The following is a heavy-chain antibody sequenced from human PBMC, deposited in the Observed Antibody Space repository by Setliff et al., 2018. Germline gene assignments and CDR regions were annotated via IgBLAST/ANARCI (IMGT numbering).Heavy chain of an antibody. Sequence: PSETLSLTCAVSGDSISGYYWSWIRQPAGKGLEWIGRIYASGSTNYNPSLKSRVTMSVDMSESQFSLKVSSVTAADTAVYYCARSFSRREKFLLDYWGQGALGTVSS. CDR2: IYASGST. CDR1: GDSISGYY. V-gene: IGHV4-4*07. J-gene: IGHJ4*02. CDR3: ARSFSRREKFLLDY.